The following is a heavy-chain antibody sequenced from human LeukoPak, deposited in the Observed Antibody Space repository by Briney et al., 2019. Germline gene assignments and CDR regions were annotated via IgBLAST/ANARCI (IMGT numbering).Heavy chain of an antibody. CDR1: GFTFSSYA. CDR2: ISTTGSTI. D-gene: IGHD6-19*01. J-gene: IGHJ4*02. Sequence: PGGSLRLSCAASGFTFSSYALNWVRQAPRKELEWLSYISTTGSTIYYADSVKGRFTISRDNSKNTLYLQMNSLRAEDTAVYYCAKDKEIAVAGYPLDYWGQGTLVTVSS. CDR3: AKDKEIAVAGYPLDY. V-gene: IGHV3-48*01.